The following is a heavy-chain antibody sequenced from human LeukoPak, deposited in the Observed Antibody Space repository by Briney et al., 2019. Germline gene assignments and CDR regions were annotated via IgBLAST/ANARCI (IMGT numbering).Heavy chain of an antibody. CDR2: ISYDGSNK. CDR3: ARGYRDYYDFYYMDV. J-gene: IGHJ6*03. Sequence: GGSLRLSCAASGFTFSSYAMHWVRQAPGKGLEWVAVISYDGSNKYYADSVKGRFTISRDNAKSSLYLQMNSLRAEDTAVYYCARGYRDYYDFYYMDVWGKGTTVTVSS. D-gene: IGHD3-3*01. CDR1: GFTFSSYA. V-gene: IGHV3-30*04.